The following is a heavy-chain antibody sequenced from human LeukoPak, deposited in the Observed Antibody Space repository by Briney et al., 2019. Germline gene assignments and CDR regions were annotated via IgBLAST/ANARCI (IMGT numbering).Heavy chain of an antibody. J-gene: IGHJ4*02. CDR2: ISTIT. CDR1: GVNFNSYG. V-gene: IGHV3-23*05. Sequence: GGSLRLSCVASGVNFNSYGMSWVRQAPGEGLEWVSGISTITSYADSVKGRFTISRGNSKNTLYLQMNSLRVEDTALYYCVRGASGADYWGQGTLVTVSS. CDR3: VRGASGADY.